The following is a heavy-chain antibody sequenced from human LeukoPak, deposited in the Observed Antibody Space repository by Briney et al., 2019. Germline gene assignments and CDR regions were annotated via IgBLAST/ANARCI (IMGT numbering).Heavy chain of an antibody. J-gene: IGHJ4*01. CDR1: GFTLRNYW. Sequence: GGSLRLSCTASGFTLRNYWMHWVRQVPGKRLVWVSRISGDGSVTNYADSVQGRFTIFSDTDKNIMYLQINSLRSEDTAVYYCARYSSSSGGASYYLDYWSHGGLVSVSS. D-gene: IGHD6-6*01. CDR3: ARYSSSSGGASYYLDY. V-gene: IGHV3-74*01. CDR2: ISGDGSVT.